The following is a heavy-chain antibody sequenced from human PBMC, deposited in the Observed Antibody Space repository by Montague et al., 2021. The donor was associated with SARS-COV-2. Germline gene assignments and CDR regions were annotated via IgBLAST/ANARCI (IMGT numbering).Heavy chain of an antibody. CDR3: ARDSFEAPLFFDY. Sequence: SETLSLTCTVSGGSISTYYWNWIRQSPGKGLEWLGYFYYNLNTNYNPSLKGRLTISVDTSENQVSLNLRSVTAADTAVYYCARDSFEAPLFFDYWGQGILVTVSS. CDR2: FYYNLNT. V-gene: IGHV4-59*01. D-gene: IGHD3-16*01. CDR1: GGSISTYY. J-gene: IGHJ4*02.